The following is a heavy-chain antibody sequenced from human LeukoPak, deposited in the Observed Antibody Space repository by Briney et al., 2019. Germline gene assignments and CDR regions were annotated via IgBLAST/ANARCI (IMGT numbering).Heavy chain of an antibody. D-gene: IGHD2-2*01. J-gene: IGHJ4*02. CDR2: ISSSGSTI. CDR1: GFTFSSYE. Sequence: GGSLRLSCAASGFTFSSYEMNWVRQAPGKGLEWVSYISSSGSTIYYADSVKGRFTISRDNAKNSLYLRMHSLRAEDTAIYYCARETDSTLFDYWSQGTLVTVSS. V-gene: IGHV3-48*03. CDR3: ARETDSTLFDY.